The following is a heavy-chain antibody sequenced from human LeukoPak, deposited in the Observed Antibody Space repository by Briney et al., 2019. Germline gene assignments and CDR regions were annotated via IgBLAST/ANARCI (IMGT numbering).Heavy chain of an antibody. CDR2: ISYDGRNE. D-gene: IGHD1-20*01. J-gene: IGHJ4*02. CDR1: GFAFSTYN. V-gene: IGHV3-30*04. CDR3: LRDLNWSLDQ. Sequence: EAGGSLRLSCAASGFAFSTYNMHWVRQAPGKGLEWVAVISYDGRNENHAESVKGRFTISRDNSKNTLYLQMNSLRAEDTAVYYCLRDLNWSLDQWGQGTLVTVSS.